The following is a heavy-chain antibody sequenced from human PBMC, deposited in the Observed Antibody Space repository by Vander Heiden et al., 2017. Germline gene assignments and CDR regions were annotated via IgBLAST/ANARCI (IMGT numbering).Heavy chain of an antibody. CDR1: GFTCSTCG. Sequence: EVQLVEAGGGLVQPGGSLRLSCAASGFTCSTCGMNWVRQAPGKGLEWISYISSSSSSIYYADSVKGRFTISRDNDKNSLFLQMNSLRDEDTAMYYCTRSRWRYSSSWLYFDYWGQGTLVTVSS. J-gene: IGHJ4*02. V-gene: IGHV3-48*02. CDR3: TRSRWRYSSSWLYFDY. CDR2: ISSSSSSI. D-gene: IGHD6-13*01.